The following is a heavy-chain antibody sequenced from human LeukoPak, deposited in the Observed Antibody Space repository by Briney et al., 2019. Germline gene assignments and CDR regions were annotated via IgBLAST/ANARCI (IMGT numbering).Heavy chain of an antibody. CDR3: ARALRPVAGTDY. J-gene: IGHJ4*02. V-gene: IGHV3-30*03. Sequence: GKSLRLSCAASGFTFNNYGMHWVRQAPGKGLEWVAVISYDGRNKHYPDSVKGRFTISRDNSKNTLYLQMNSLRAEDTAVYYCARALRPVAGTDYWGQGTLVTVSS. CDR1: GFTFNNYG. CDR2: ISYDGRNK. D-gene: IGHD6-19*01.